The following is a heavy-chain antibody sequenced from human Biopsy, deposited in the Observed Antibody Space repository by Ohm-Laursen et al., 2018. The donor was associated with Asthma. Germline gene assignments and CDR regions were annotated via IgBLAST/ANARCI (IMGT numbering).Heavy chain of an antibody. Sequence: SSVKVSCKASGGSFSNFAFSWVRQAPGHGLEWMGTILTKFDITSYAEKFQGKVTITADKSTSTTYMELSRLRSEDTAVYYCARSYDTDSYPVLVLDYWGQGTLVTVSS. CDR2: ILTKFDIT. J-gene: IGHJ4*02. CDR3: ARSYDTDSYPVLVLDY. V-gene: IGHV1-69*04. D-gene: IGHD3-22*01. CDR1: GGSFSNFA.